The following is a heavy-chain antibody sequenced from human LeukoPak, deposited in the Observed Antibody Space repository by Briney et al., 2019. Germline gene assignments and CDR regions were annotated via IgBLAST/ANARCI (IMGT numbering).Heavy chain of an antibody. CDR2: IKYDGSEK. V-gene: IGHV3-7*01. D-gene: IGHD2-15*01. J-gene: IGHJ4*02. Sequence: GGSLRLSCAASGFTFSSYAMSWVRQAPGKGLEGVANIKYDGSEKYYVGSVKGRFSISRDSAKNSLDLQMSSLRVEDTAVYYCARGTIDCSGGRCYFVGFDYWGQGTLVTVSS. CDR3: ARGTIDCSGGRCYFVGFDY. CDR1: GFTFSSYA.